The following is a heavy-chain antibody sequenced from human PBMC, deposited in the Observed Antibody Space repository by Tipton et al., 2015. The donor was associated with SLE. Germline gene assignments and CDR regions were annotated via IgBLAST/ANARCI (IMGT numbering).Heavy chain of an antibody. D-gene: IGHD1-26*01. V-gene: IGHV4-61*01. CDR3: ARISRGELTNWFDP. CDR1: GGSVSSGSYY. Sequence: LRLSCTVSGGSVSSGSYYWSWIRQPPGKGLEWIGYIYYSGSTNYNPSLKSRVTISVDTSKNQFSLKLSSVTAADTAVYYCARISRGELTNWFDPWGQGTRVTVSS. CDR2: IYYSGST. J-gene: IGHJ5*02.